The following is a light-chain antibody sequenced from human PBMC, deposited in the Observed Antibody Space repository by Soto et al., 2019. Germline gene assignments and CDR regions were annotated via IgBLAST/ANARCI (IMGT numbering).Light chain of an antibody. J-gene: IGKJ1*01. CDR3: QQSYSTPRT. CDR2: AAS. V-gene: IGKV1-39*01. Sequence: DIQMTQSPSSLSASVGGRVTITCRASQRISSYLNWYQQKPGKAPKLLIYAASSLQSGVPSRFSGSGSGTDFTLTISSLQPEDFATYYCQQSYSTPRTFGQGTKVDI. CDR1: QRISSY.